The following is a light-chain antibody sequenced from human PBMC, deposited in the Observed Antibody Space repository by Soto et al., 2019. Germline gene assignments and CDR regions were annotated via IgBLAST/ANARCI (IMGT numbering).Light chain of an antibody. V-gene: IGLV2-23*01. CDR3: CSFAGSSTYV. J-gene: IGLJ1*01. Sequence: QSALTQPASVSGSPGQSITISCTGTSRDVGSYNLVSWYQQHPGNAPKLIIYEGTKRPSGVSYRFSGSKSGNTASLTISGLQEEDEGDYHCCSFAGSSTYVFGTGTNLTVL. CDR2: EGT. CDR1: SRDVGSYNL.